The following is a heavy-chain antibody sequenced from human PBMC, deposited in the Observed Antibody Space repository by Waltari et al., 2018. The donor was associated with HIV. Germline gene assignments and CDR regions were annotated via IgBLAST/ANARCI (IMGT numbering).Heavy chain of an antibody. CDR3: TGGHYSV. J-gene: IGHJ4*02. CDR1: GFNFNAFW. Sequence: KLVESGGASVQPGGSLRRSCEASGFNFNAFWMNWVRQAPGKGLEWLANIKGDGSGRNYVDSVEGRFSVSRDNAKMSVFLEMESLRVEYTAVYYCTGGHYSVWGQGTLVTVSS. V-gene: IGHV3-7*01. CDR2: IKGDGSGR. D-gene: IGHD4-4*01.